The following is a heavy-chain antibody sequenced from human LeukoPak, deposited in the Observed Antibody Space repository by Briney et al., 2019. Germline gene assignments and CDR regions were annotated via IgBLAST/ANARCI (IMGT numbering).Heavy chain of an antibody. J-gene: IGHJ4*02. Sequence: GGSLRLSCAASGFTFSSYAMSWVRQAPGKGLEWVSAISDSGGSTYYAGSVKGRLTISRDNSKNTLYLQMNSLRAEDTAVYYCAKDRYGDYVIDYWGQGTLVTVSS. CDR2: ISDSGGST. CDR1: GFTFSSYA. V-gene: IGHV3-23*01. D-gene: IGHD4-17*01. CDR3: AKDRYGDYVIDY.